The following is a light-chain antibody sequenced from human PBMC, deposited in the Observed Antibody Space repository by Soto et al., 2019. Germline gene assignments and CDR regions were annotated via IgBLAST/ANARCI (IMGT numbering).Light chain of an antibody. V-gene: IGLV2-8*01. CDR3: TSYAGGNNV. J-gene: IGLJ1*01. CDR1: SGDVGGYNY. CDR2: EVN. Sequence: QSALTQPPSASGSPGQSVTISCTGTSGDVGGYNYVSWYQQHPGKVPKLMIYEVNKRPSGVPDRFSGSKSGNTASLTVSGLQPEDEADYYCTSYAGGNNVFGTGTKLTDL.